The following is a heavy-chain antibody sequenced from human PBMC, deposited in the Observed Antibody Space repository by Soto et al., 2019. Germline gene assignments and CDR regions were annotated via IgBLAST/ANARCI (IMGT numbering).Heavy chain of an antibody. CDR1: GFTFSSYA. J-gene: IGHJ5*02. D-gene: IGHD2-2*01. V-gene: IGHV3-23*01. CDR2: ISGSGGST. Sequence: SLRLSCAASGFTFSSYAMSWVRQAPGKGLEWVSAISGSGGSTYYADSVKGRFTISRDNSKNTLYLQMNSLRAEDTAVYYCAKDFRASSTSRNWFDPWGQGTLVTVSS. CDR3: AKDFRASSTSRNWFDP.